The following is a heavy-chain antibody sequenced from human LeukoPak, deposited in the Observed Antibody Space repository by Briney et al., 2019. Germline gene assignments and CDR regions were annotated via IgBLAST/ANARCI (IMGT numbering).Heavy chain of an antibody. D-gene: IGHD3-10*01. CDR3: ARANGYYGSGIPYFDY. CDR2: MYHSGST. Sequence: SETLSLTCVVSGGSISSSDYSWNWIRQPPGKGLEWIGYMYHSGSTSYNPSLKSRVTISVERSKNQFSLKLTSVTAADAALYYCARANGYYGSGIPYFDYWGQGTLVTVSS. V-gene: IGHV4-30-2*01. CDR1: GGSISSSDYS. J-gene: IGHJ4*02.